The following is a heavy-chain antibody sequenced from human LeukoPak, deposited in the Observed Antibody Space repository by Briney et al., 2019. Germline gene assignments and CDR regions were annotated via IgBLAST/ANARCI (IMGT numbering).Heavy chain of an antibody. CDR3: ARGGYSSGWYLDY. CDR2: INWNGGST. Sequence: GGSLRLSCAASGFDLNTYEMNWVRQAPGKGLEWVSGINWNGGSTGYADSVEGRFTISRDNAKNSLYLQMNSLRAEDTALYHCARGGYSSGWYLDYWGQGTLVTVSS. V-gene: IGHV3-20*01. CDR1: GFDLNTYE. D-gene: IGHD6-19*01. J-gene: IGHJ4*02.